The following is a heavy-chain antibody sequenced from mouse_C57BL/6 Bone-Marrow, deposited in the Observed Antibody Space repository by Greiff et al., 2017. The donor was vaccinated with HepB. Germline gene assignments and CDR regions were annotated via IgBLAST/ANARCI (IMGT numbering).Heavy chain of an antibody. D-gene: IGHD1-1*01. CDR3: ARGTYSCFDY. Sequence: QVQLQQPGAELVKPGASVKLSCKASGYTFTSYWMQWVKQRPGQGLEWIGEIDPSDSYTNYNQKFKGKATLTVDTSSSTAYMQLSSLTSEDSAVYYCARGTYSCFDYWGQGTTLTVSS. CDR2: IDPSDSYT. J-gene: IGHJ2*01. CDR1: GYTFTSYW. V-gene: IGHV1-50*01.